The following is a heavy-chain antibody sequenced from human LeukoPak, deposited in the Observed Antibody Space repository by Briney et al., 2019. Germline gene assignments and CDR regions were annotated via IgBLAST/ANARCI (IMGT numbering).Heavy chain of an antibody. CDR3: AKDGDYYGSGSYYSDY. CDR2: ISYDGSNK. D-gene: IGHD3-10*01. V-gene: IGHV3-30-3*01. Sequence: GGSLRLSCAASGFTFSSYAMHWVRQAPGKGLEWVAVISYDGSNKYYADSVKGRFTISRDNSRDTLYLQMNSLRAEDTAVYYCAKDGDYYGSGSYYSDYWGQGTLVTVSS. CDR1: GFTFSSYA. J-gene: IGHJ4*02.